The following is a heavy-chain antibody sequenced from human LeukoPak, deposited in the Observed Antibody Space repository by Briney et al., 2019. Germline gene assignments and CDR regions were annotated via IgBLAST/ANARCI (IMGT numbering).Heavy chain of an antibody. J-gene: IGHJ5*02. V-gene: IGHV1-69*13. CDR1: GGTFSSYA. D-gene: IGHD6-13*01. CDR3: ASAPRYSSSWPNNWFDP. Sequence: ASVKVSCKASGGTFSSYAISWVRQAPGQGLEWMGGIIPIFGTANYAQKFQSRVTITADESTSTAYMELSSLRSEDTAVYFCASAPRYSSSWPNNWFDPWGQGTLVTVSS. CDR2: IIPIFGTA.